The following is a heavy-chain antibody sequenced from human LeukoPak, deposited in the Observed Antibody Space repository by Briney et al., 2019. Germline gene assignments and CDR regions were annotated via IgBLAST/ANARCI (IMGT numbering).Heavy chain of an antibody. CDR2: ISGSGGST. CDR1: GFTFSSYA. Sequence: GGSLRLSCAASGFTFSSYAMSWVRQAPGKGLEWVSAISGSGGSTYYADSVKGRFTISRDNSKNTLYLQTNSLRAEDTAVYYCAKSLESTNYYYHMGVWGKGTTVTISS. D-gene: IGHD2-2*01. CDR3: AKSLESTNYYYHMGV. J-gene: IGHJ6*03. V-gene: IGHV3-23*01.